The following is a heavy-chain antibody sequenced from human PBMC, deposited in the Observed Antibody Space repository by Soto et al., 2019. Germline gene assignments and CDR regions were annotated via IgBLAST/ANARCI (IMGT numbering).Heavy chain of an antibody. CDR3: ARGLVDTAMGYFDY. D-gene: IGHD5-18*01. CDR1: GYTFTSYG. V-gene: IGHV1-69*06. Sequence: SVKVSCKASGYTFTSYGISWVRQAPGQGLEWMGGIIPIFGTANYAQKFQGRVTITADKSTSTAYMELSSLRSEDTAVYYCARGLVDTAMGYFDYWGQGTLVTVSS. J-gene: IGHJ4*02. CDR2: IIPIFGTA.